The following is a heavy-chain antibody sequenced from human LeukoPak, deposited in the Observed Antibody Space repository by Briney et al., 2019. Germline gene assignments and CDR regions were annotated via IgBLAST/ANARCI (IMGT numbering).Heavy chain of an antibody. D-gene: IGHD1-26*01. CDR1: GGSFSGYY. Sequence: SETLSLTCAVYGGSFSGYYWSWIRQPPGKGLEWIGEINHSGSTNYNPSLKSRVTISVDTSKNQFSLTLSSVTAADTAVYYCARTSYSGSYIYYFDYWGQGTLVTVSS. J-gene: IGHJ4*02. CDR2: INHSGST. V-gene: IGHV4-34*01. CDR3: ARTSYSGSYIYYFDY.